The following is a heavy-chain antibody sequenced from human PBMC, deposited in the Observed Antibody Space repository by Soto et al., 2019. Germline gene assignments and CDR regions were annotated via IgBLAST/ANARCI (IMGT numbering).Heavy chain of an antibody. J-gene: IGHJ4*02. D-gene: IGHD6-6*01. Sequence: QVQLQQWGAGLLKPSETLSLTCAVYGGSFSGYYWSWIRQPPGKGLEWIGAINHSGSTNYDPSLKSRVTISVDTSKNQFSLKLSSVTAADTAVYYCARGVGSSSVDYWGQETLVTASS. CDR2: INHSGST. CDR1: GGSFSGYY. V-gene: IGHV4-34*01. CDR3: ARGVGSSSVDY.